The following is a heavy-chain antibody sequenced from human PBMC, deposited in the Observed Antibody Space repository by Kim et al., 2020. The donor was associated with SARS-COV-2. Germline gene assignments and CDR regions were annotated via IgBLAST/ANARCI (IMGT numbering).Heavy chain of an antibody. CDR2: VYYTGST. V-gene: IGHV4-39*01. CDR1: GGSISSSAYY. CDR3: ARHFRGNFIRVLGLHQFDY. Sequence: SETLSLTCTVSGGSISSSAYYWGWIRQPPGKGLEWIGSVYYTGSTYYNPSLKSRVTISVDTSKNQFSLKLSSVTAADTAVYYCARHFRGNFIRVLGLHQFDYWGQGTLVTVSS. D-gene: IGHD3-16*01. J-gene: IGHJ4*02.